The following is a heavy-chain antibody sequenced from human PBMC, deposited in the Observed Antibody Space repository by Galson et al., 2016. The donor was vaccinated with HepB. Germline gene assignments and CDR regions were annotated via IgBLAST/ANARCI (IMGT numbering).Heavy chain of an antibody. V-gene: IGHV4-39*01. Sequence: ETLSLTCTVSGGSISSYYWVWIRQPPGKGLEWIGSIYYSGSTSFNPSLKSRVSMSVDTSKNQFSLRLSSVTAADTSVYYCASLFSYCSTTTCTLNFDYWGQGTLVTVSS. CDR2: IYYSGST. CDR3: ASLFSYCSTTTCTLNFDY. D-gene: IGHD2-2*01. CDR1: GGSISSYY. J-gene: IGHJ4*02.